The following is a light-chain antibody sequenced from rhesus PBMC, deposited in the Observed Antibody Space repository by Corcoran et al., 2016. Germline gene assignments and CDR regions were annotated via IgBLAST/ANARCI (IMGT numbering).Light chain of an antibody. CDR2: GAS. V-gene: IGKV1-44*03. Sequence: DIQMTQSPSALSASVGDRVTISCRASQNIYSHLAWYQQKPGKALKLLIYGASGLQTEIPSLFSGSGSGTDFTLTISSLQPEDSATYFCQHYYDHPPTFGQGTRVEI. J-gene: IGKJ1*01. CDR3: QHYYDHPPT. CDR1: QNIYSH.